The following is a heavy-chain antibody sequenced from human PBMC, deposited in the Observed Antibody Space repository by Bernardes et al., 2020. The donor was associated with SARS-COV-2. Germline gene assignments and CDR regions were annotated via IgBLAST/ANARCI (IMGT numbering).Heavy chain of an antibody. V-gene: IGHV4-34*01. Sequence: SETLSLTCAVYGDSFSAYYWSWIRQPPGKGLEWIGEINHSGSTNYNPSLKSRVTISRDTSKNQFSLKLSSVTAADTALYYCARVGRQSYYFAFWGQGTLVTVSS. CDR3: ARVGRQSYYFAF. CDR2: INHSGST. CDR1: GDSFSAYY. J-gene: IGHJ4*02.